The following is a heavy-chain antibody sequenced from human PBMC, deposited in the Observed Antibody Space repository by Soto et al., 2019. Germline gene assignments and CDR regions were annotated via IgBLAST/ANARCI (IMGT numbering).Heavy chain of an antibody. V-gene: IGHV4-34*01. D-gene: IGHD2-2*01. Sequence: SETLSLTCAVYGGSFSGYYWSWIRQPPGKGLEWIGEINHSGSTNYNPSLKSRVTISVDTSKNQFSLKLSSVTAADTALYYCGALRVVPAAPIPFDPWGQGTLVTVSS. CDR2: INHSGST. J-gene: IGHJ5*02. CDR1: GGSFSGYY. CDR3: GALRVVPAAPIPFDP.